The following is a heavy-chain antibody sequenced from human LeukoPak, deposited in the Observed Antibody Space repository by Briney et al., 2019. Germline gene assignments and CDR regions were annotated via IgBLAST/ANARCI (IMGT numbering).Heavy chain of an antibody. CDR2: ISAYNGNT. J-gene: IGHJ4*02. V-gene: IGHV1-18*01. CDR1: GYTFTSYG. D-gene: IGHD6-19*01. Sequence: ASVKVSCKASGYTFTSYGIGWVRQAPGQGLEWMGWISAYNGNTNYAQKLQGRVTMTTDTSTSTAYMELRSLRSDDTAVYYCARGGLYSSGWYVPTTNYFDYWGQGTLVTVSS. CDR3: ARGGLYSSGWYVPTTNYFDY.